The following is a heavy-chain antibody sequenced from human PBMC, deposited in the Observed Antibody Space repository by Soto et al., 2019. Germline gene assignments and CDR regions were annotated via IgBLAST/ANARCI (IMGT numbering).Heavy chain of an antibody. CDR2: ISGYNGNT. J-gene: IGHJ4*02. CDR3: ASWAGKARDLGGTFDY. D-gene: IGHD2-15*01. Sequence: ASVKVSCKASGYTFTSHGINWVRQAPGQGLEWMGWISGYNGNTNFAQNLQGRVTMTADTSTSTAYMELRSLRSDDTAVYYCASWAGKARDLGGTFDYWGQGNRVTVSS. V-gene: IGHV1-18*04. CDR1: GYTFTSHG.